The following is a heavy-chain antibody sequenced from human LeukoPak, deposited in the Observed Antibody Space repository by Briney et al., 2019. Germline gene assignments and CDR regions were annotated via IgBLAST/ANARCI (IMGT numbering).Heavy chain of an antibody. CDR1: GYTFTSYD. D-gene: IGHD3-3*01. V-gene: IGHV1-8*01. CDR3: ARRAYYDFWSGYYYSWFDP. Sequence: ASVKVSCKASGYTFTSYDINWVRQATGQGLEWMGWMNPNSGNTGYAQKFQGRVTMTRNTSISTAYMELSSLRSEDTAVYYCARRAYYDFWSGYYYSWFDPWGQGTLVTVSS. CDR2: MNPNSGNT. J-gene: IGHJ5*02.